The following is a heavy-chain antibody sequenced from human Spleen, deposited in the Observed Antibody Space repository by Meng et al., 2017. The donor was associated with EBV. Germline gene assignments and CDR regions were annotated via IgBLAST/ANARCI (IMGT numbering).Heavy chain of an antibody. V-gene: IGHV1-69*01. CDR3: ARLNGYSRGSTS. CDR1: GVSHSSHL. CDR2: LTPIFGKS. J-gene: IGHJ5*02. Sequence: QLQAVESRAAVKKSGVSLTVSCKASGVSHSSHLFSWVRPAPGEAREWMAELTPIFGKSNYAQKFQDRVTISADESTTTVYLELSSLRAEDTAVYYCARLNGYSRGSTSWGQGTLVTVSS. D-gene: IGHD6-19*01.